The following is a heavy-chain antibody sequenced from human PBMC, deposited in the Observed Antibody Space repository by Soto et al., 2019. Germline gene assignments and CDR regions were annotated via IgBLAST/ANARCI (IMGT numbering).Heavy chain of an antibody. Sequence: ASVKVSCKASGYTFTRYNVHWVRQAPGQGLEWMAIINPSGGTTYYVQKFEGRVTLTTDTSTSTVYMELGSLRSDDTAVYYCARVRGGGSEYFFDYWGQGALVTVSS. D-gene: IGHD2-15*01. CDR2: INPSGGTT. CDR3: ARVRGGGSEYFFDY. CDR1: GYTFTRYN. V-gene: IGHV1-46*01. J-gene: IGHJ4*02.